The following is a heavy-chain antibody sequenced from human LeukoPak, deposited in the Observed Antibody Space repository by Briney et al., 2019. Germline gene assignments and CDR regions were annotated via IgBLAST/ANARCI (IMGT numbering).Heavy chain of an antibody. Sequence: TGGSLRLSCAASGFTISNAWMSWVRQAPGKGLEWVGRIKSKTDGGTTDYAAPVKGRFTISRDDSKNTLYLQMNSLKTEDTAVYYCTTDFSGWYTPQIDYWGQGTLVTVSS. CDR2: IKSKTDGGTT. CDR1: GFTISNAW. J-gene: IGHJ4*02. CDR3: TTDFSGWYTPQIDY. V-gene: IGHV3-15*01. D-gene: IGHD6-13*01.